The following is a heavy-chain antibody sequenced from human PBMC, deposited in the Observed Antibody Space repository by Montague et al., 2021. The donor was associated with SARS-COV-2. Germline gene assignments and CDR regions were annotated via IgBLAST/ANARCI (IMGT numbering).Heavy chain of an antibody. D-gene: IGHD3-10*01. CDR3: ARAAQKQYVLLWFGELLHDAFDI. J-gene: IGHJ3*02. CDR1: GFTFSSYA. V-gene: IGHV3-30-3*01. Sequence: SRRLSCAASGFTFSSYAMHWVRQAPGKGLEWVAVISYDGSNKYYADSVKGRFTISRDDSKNTLYLQMNSLRAEDTAVYYCARAAQKQYVLLWFGELLHDAFDIGGQGTMVTVSS. CDR2: ISYDGSNK.